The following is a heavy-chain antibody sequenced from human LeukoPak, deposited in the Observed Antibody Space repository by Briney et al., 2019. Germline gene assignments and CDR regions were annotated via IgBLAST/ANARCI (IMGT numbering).Heavy chain of an antibody. V-gene: IGHV4-61*01. Sequence: SETLSLTCTVSGGSVSSGSYYWSWIRQPPGKGLVWIGYIYYSGSTNYNPSLKSRVTISVDTSKNQFPLKLSSVTAADTAVYYCAGKGIQLWSTDDYWGQGTLVTVSS. J-gene: IGHJ4*02. CDR1: GGSVSSGSYY. D-gene: IGHD5-18*01. CDR2: IYYSGST. CDR3: AGKGIQLWSTDDY.